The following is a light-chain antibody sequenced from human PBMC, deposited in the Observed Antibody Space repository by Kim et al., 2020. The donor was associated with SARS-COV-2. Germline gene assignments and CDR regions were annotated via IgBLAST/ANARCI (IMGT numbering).Light chain of an antibody. CDR2: DNN. Sequence: GQRVTISCSGSPSNVGGNIVVWYQQLSAAAPKLLIYDNNRRPSGVPDRFSGAKSGSSASLAISGVQSDDEADYHCAAWDDSLNGVVFGGGTQLTVL. J-gene: IGLJ2*01. CDR1: PSNVGGNI. CDR3: AAWDDSLNGVV. V-gene: IGLV1-44*01.